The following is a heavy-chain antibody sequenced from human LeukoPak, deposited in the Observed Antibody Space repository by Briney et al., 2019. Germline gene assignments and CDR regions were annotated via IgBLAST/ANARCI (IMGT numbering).Heavy chain of an antibody. CDR3: AKDLGLAYCGGDCYTDWFDP. CDR1: GFTFSSYA. V-gene: IGHV3-23*01. CDR2: ISGSGGST. D-gene: IGHD2-21*02. J-gene: IGHJ5*02. Sequence: PGGSLRLSCAASGFTFSSYAMSWVRQAPGKGLEWASAISGSGGSTYYADSVKGRFTISRDNSKNTLYLQMNSLRAEDTAVYYCAKDLGLAYCGGDCYTDWFDPWGQGTLVTVSS.